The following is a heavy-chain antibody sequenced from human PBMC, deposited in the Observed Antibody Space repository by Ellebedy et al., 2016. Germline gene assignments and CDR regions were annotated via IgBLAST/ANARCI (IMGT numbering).Heavy chain of an antibody. CDR2: ISTSGST. D-gene: IGHD1-14*01. CDR3: AIYHRNNDYHIDP. J-gene: IGHJ5*02. CDR1: GDSITRGAYY. V-gene: IGHV4-4*07. Sequence: SETLSLXXTVSGDSITRGAYYWSWIRQPAGKGLEWIGRISTSGSTIYNPSLNSRVTMSVDTSKNHFSLELSSVTAADTAVYHCAIYHRNNDYHIDPWGQGTLVTVSS.